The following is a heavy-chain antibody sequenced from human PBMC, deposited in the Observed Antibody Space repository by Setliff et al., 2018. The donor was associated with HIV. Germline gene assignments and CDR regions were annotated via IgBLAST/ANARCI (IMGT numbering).Heavy chain of an antibody. D-gene: IGHD3-22*01. J-gene: IGHJ5*02. CDR1: GYTFSAYY. V-gene: IGHV1-2*02. CDR2: INPNSGGT. CDR3: ARERITMIVRWFDP. Sequence: ASVKVSCKASGYTFSAYYMYWVRQAPGQGLEWMGWINPNSGGTNYAQKFQGRVTMTRDTSISTAYMELSRLRSDDTAVYYCARERITMIVRWFDPWGQGTLVTVSS.